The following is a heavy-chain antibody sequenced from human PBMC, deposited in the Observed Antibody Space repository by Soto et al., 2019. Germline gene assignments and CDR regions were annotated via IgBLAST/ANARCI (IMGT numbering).Heavy chain of an antibody. J-gene: IGHJ4*02. Sequence: QVQLVESGGGVVQPGRSLRLSCAASGFFFSSYGMHWVRQAPGKGLEWVAVIWYDGSNKNYADSVKGRFTISRDNSKNTLYLQMNSLRAEETAVYYCARERYPGIAAGGHDYWGQGTAVTVSS. CDR2: IWYDGSNK. CDR3: ARERYPGIAAGGHDY. CDR1: GFFFSSYG. D-gene: IGHD6-13*01. V-gene: IGHV3-33*08.